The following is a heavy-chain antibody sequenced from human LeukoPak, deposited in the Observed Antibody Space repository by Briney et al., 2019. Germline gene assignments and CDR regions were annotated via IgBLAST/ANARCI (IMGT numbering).Heavy chain of an antibody. CDR3: ARLKSIAARYNWFDP. D-gene: IGHD6-6*01. CDR1: GYSFTSYW. V-gene: IGHV5-51*01. CDR2: IYPGDSDT. Sequence: GESLKSSFKGSGYSFTSYWIGWVRPMPGKGLEWMGIIYPGDSDTRYSPSFQGQVTISADKSISTAYPQWSSLKASDTAMYYCARLKSIAARYNWFDPWGQGTLVTVSS. J-gene: IGHJ5*02.